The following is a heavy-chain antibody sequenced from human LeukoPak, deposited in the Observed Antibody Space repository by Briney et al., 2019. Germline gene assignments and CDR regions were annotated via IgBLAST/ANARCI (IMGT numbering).Heavy chain of an antibody. CDR1: GGPFSDYY. Sequence: SETLSLTSAVYGGPFSDYYWSWIRQPPGKGLEWIGEINHSGSTSYNPSLKSRVTISIDTSKNQFSLKLSSVTAADTAVYYCARQLRDRLGRFDDWGQGTLVTVSS. CDR3: ARQLRDRLGRFDD. J-gene: IGHJ4*02. CDR2: INHSGST. D-gene: IGHD1-26*01. V-gene: IGHV4-34*01.